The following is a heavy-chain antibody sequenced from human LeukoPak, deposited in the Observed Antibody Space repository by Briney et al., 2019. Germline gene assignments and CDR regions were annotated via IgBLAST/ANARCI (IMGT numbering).Heavy chain of an antibody. CDR2: IKEDGSEK. CDR3: ARAGGSTVSHSDY. CDR1: GFTFSRYW. D-gene: IGHD4-17*01. Sequence: GGSLRLSCAVSGFTFSRYWMTWVRQAPGKGLEWVANIKEDGSEKYYVDSVKGRFTISRDNAKNSLYLQMNSLRAEDTAVYYCARAGGSTVSHSDYWGQGTLVTVSS. V-gene: IGHV3-7*01. J-gene: IGHJ4*02.